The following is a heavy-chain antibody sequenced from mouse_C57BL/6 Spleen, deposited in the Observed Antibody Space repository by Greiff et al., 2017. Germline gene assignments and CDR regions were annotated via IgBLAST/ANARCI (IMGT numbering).Heavy chain of an antibody. CDR3: ARLTRYGSSYWYCDV. D-gene: IGHD1-1*01. Sequence: QVQLKESGAELARPGASVKLSCKASGYTFTSYGISWVKQRTGQGLEWIGEIYPRSGNTYYNEKFKGKATLTADKSSSTAYMELRSLTSEDSAVYFCARLTRYGSSYWYCDVWGTGTTVTVSS. V-gene: IGHV1-81*01. CDR2: IYPRSGNT. J-gene: IGHJ1*03. CDR1: GYTFTSYG.